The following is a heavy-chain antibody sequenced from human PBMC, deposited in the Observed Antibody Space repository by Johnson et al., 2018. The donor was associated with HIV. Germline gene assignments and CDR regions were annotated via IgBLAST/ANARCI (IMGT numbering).Heavy chain of an antibody. CDR3: TTNVGRRVAAPPRVAFDI. CDR2: IKSKTDGGTT. Sequence: MQLVESGGGLVKPGGSLRLSCAASGFTFSDYCMSWIRQAPGKGLEWVGRIKSKTDGGTTDYAAPVKGRFTISRDDSKNTLYLQMNSLKTEDTAVYYCTTNVGRRVAAPPRVAFDIWGQGTMVTVSS. V-gene: IGHV3-15*05. J-gene: IGHJ3*02. CDR1: GFTFSDYC. D-gene: IGHD2-15*01.